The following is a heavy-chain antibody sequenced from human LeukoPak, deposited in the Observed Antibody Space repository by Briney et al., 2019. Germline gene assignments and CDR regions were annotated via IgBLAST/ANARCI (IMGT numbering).Heavy chain of an antibody. CDR3: AKWGDYDVLTGYYVSDY. CDR2: ITGGGSGI. J-gene: IGHJ4*02. D-gene: IGHD3-9*01. CDR1: GFTFSNYA. V-gene: IGHV3-23*01. Sequence: GASLRLSCAASGFTFSNYAMSWVRQAPGEGLEWVSAITGGGSGIYYADSMKSRFTISRDNSKNTLYLQINSLRAEDTAVYYCAKWGDYDVLTGYYVSDYWGQGTLVTVSS.